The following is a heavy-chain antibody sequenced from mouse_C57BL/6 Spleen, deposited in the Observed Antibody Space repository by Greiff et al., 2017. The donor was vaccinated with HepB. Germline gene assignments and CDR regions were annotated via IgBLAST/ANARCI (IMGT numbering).Heavy chain of an antibody. D-gene: IGHD4-1*01. V-gene: IGHV1-52*01. Sequence: VQLRQPGAELVRPGSSVKLSCKASGYTFTSYWMHWVKQRPIQGLEWIGNIDPSDSETHYNQKFKDKATLTVDKSSSTAYMQLSSLTSEDSAVYYCARLNNWEDYWGQGTTLTVSS. CDR3: ARLNNWEDY. CDR2: IDPSDSET. CDR1: GYTFTSYW. J-gene: IGHJ2*01.